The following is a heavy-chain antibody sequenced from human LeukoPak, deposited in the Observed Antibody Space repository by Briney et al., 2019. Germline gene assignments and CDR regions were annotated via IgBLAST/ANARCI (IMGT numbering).Heavy chain of an antibody. Sequence: GGSLRLSCAASGFTFSSHEMNWVRQAPGKWLQWVSYISSSGSTIYYADSVKGRFTISRDNAKNSLYLQMNSLGAEDTAVYYCARVTGGDSGAFDYWGQGTLVTVSS. CDR2: ISSSGSTI. CDR1: GFTFSSHE. V-gene: IGHV3-48*03. CDR3: ARVTGGDSGAFDY. J-gene: IGHJ4*02. D-gene: IGHD3-10*01.